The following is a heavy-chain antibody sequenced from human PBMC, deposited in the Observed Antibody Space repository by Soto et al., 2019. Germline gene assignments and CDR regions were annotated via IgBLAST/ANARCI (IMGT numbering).Heavy chain of an antibody. Sequence: SETLRLPCAVYGGSCSGYYRSWIRQPPGKGLEWSGEINHSGSTNYNPSLKSRVTISVDTSKNQFSLKLSSVTAADTAVYYCAGGGRGSGGGPFDYWGQGTLVTVSS. J-gene: IGHJ4*02. CDR2: INHSGST. D-gene: IGHD2-15*01. V-gene: IGHV4-34*01. CDR3: AGGGRGSGGGPFDY. CDR1: GGSCSGYY.